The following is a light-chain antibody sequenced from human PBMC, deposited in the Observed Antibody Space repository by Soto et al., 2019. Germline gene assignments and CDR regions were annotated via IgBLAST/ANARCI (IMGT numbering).Light chain of an antibody. CDR2: GAS. CDR3: QQYGSSPPMYT. J-gene: IGKJ2*01. V-gene: IGKV3-20*01. Sequence: EIVLTQSPGTLSLSPGERATLSCRASQSVSSSYLAWYQQKPGQAPRLLIYGASSRATGIPDRFSGSGSGTDFTLTISRLEXEDFAVYYCQQYGSSPPMYTFGQGTKVDTK. CDR1: QSVSSSY.